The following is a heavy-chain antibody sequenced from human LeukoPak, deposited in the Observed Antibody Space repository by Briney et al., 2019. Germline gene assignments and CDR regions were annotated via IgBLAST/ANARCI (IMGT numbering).Heavy chain of an antibody. Sequence: GESLKISCKGSGYSFTSYWIGWVRQMPGKGLEWMGIIYPGDSDTRYSPSFQGQVTISADKSISTAYLQWSSLKASDTAMYYCARLGNDFWSGYYPPDKKSYHYMDVWGKGTTVTVSS. CDR2: IYPGDSDT. D-gene: IGHD3-3*01. CDR1: GYSFTSYW. J-gene: IGHJ6*03. V-gene: IGHV5-51*01. CDR3: ARLGNDFWSGYYPPDKKSYHYMDV.